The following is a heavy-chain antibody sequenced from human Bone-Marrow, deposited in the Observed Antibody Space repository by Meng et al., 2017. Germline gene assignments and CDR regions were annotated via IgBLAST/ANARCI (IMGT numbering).Heavy chain of an antibody. CDR3: ARAHLAQLWLRFDY. Sequence: QVTVVESGAEVKKPGASVKVSCKASGYTFTSYGISWVRQAPGQGLEWMGIINPSGGSTSYAQKFQGRVTMTRDTSTSTVYMELSSLRSEDTAVYYCARAHLAQLWLRFDYWGQGTLVTVSS. D-gene: IGHD5-18*01. CDR1: GYTFTSYG. V-gene: IGHV1-46*01. J-gene: IGHJ4*02. CDR2: INPSGGST.